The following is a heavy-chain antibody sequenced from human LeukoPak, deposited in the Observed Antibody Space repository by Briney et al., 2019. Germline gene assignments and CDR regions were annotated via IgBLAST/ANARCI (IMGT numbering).Heavy chain of an antibody. D-gene: IGHD2-21*01. V-gene: IGHV1-69*04. CDR3: ARETVVVIAHDAFDI. CDR1: GGTFSSYT. Sequence: GSSVKVSCKASGGTFSSYTISWVRQAPGQGLEWMGRIIPILGIANYAQKFQGRVTITADKSTSTAYMELSSLRSEDAAVYYCARETVVVIAHDAFDIWGQGTMVTVSS. J-gene: IGHJ3*02. CDR2: IIPILGIA.